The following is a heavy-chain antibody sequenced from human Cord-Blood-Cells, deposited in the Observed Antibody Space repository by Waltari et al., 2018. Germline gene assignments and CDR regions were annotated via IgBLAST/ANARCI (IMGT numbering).Heavy chain of an antibody. D-gene: IGHD3-10*01. CDR2: INAGNGNT. CDR3: ARDGLSGGSGSYYYYYYMDV. CDR1: GYTFTSYA. Sequence: QVQLVQSGAEGTKPGASVKVSCKASGYTFTSYAMHWVRQAPGQRLEWMGWINAGNGNTKYSQKFQGRVTITRDTSASTAYMELSSLRSEDTAVYYCARDGLSGGSGSYYYYYYMDVWGKGTTVTVSS. V-gene: IGHV1-3*01. J-gene: IGHJ6*03.